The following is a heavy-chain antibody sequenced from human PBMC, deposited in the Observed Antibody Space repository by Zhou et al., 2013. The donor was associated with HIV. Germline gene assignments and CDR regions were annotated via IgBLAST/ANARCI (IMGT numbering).Heavy chain of an antibody. D-gene: IGHD5-12*01. Sequence: QVQLVQSGAELKRPGAAVKVACKASGYTFTTYYVHWVRQAPGQGLEWLGVMNPENGGAIYAQNFQGRVTMTRDTSSSTAYMQLNTLTPGDTAVYYCARDRVPTTATKSEYFHHWGQGTLVSVSS. CDR3: ARDRVPTTATKSEYFHH. V-gene: IGHV1-46*01. J-gene: IGHJ1*01. CDR1: GYTFTTYY. CDR2: MNPENGGA.